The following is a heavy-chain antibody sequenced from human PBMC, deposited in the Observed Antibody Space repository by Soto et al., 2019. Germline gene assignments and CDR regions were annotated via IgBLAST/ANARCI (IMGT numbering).Heavy chain of an antibody. CDR2: ISGSGGRT. V-gene: IGHV3-23*01. Sequence: RGSLRLSCAASGFTFSNVWMSWVRQAPGKGLEWVSGISGSGGRTYYADSVKGRFTISRDNSNNTLSLQMHILRVEDTGVYFCAKGGYYSLFDIWGQGTMVTVSS. D-gene: IGHD3-16*01. J-gene: IGHJ3*02. CDR1: GFTFSNVW. CDR3: AKGGYYSLFDI.